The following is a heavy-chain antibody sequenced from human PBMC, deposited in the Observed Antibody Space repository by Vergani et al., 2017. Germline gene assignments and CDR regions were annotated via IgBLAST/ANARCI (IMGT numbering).Heavy chain of an antibody. CDR2: IYHSGST. CDR3: ARATWIQLSCWFDP. J-gene: IGHJ5*02. D-gene: IGHD5-18*01. Sequence: QVQLQESGPGLVKPSETLSLTCAVSGYSISSGYYWGWIRQPPGKGLEWIGSIYHSGSTYYNPSLKSRVTISVDTSKNQFSLKLSSVTAADTAGYYCARATWIQLSCWFDPWGQGTLVTVSS. CDR1: GYSISSGYY. V-gene: IGHV4-38-2*01.